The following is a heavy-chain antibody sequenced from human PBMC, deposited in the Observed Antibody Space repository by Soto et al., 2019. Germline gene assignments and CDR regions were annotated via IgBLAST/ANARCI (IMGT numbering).Heavy chain of an antibody. CDR2: IYPGDSDT. CDR1: GDSLTSYW. J-gene: IGHJ3*02. Sequence: VESLKSSCNGSGDSLTSYWIGWVRQMPWKGLEWMGIIYPGDSDTRYSPSFQGQVTISADKSISTAYLQWSSLKASDTAMYYCARRDYYDSSGYYGSGENAFDIWGQGTMVTVSS. D-gene: IGHD3-22*01. CDR3: ARRDYYDSSGYYGSGENAFDI. V-gene: IGHV5-51*01.